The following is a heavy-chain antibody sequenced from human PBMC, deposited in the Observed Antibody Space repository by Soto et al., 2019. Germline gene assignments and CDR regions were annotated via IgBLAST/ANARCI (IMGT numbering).Heavy chain of an antibody. CDR1: GFTFSSYA. D-gene: IGHD6-6*01. Sequence: LRLSCAASGFTFSSYAMSWVRQAPGKGLEWVSIISGSGGTTYHADSVKDRFTISRDNSKNTLYLQMNSLRAEDTAVYYCAKGVAVGFHFGSSTDRGFDPWGQGTLVTVSS. J-gene: IGHJ5*02. CDR3: AKGVAVGFHFGSSTDRGFDP. V-gene: IGHV3-23*01. CDR2: ISGSGGTT.